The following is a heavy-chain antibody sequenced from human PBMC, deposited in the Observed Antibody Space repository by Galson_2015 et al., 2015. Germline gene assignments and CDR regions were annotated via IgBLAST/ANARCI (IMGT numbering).Heavy chain of an antibody. Sequence: CAISGDSVTSNSAAWNWIRQSPSRGLEWLGRTYYRSKWYNDYAESVKSRITINPDTSKNQFFLQLNSVTPEDTAVYYCARGFVCNSGWYGTFDIWGQGTMVTVSS. D-gene: IGHD6-19*01. V-gene: IGHV6-1*01. J-gene: IGHJ3*02. CDR1: GDSVTSNSAA. CDR3: ARGFVCNSGWYGTFDI. CDR2: TYYRSKWYN.